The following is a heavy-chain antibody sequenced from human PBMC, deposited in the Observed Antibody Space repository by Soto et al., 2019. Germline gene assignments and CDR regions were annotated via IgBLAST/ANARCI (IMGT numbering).Heavy chain of an antibody. D-gene: IGHD6-6*01. CDR1: GGTFSSYA. J-gene: IGHJ6*02. Sequence: ASVKVSCKASGGTFSSYAISWVRQAPGQGLEWMGGITPIFGTANYAQKFQGKVTITADKSTSTAYMELSSLRSEDTAVYYCARGPARPDYYYGMDVWGQGTTVTVSS. CDR3: ARGPARPDYYYGMDV. CDR2: ITPIFGTA. V-gene: IGHV1-69*06.